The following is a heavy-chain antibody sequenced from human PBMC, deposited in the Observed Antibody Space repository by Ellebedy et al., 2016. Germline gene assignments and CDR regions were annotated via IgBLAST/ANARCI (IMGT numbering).Heavy chain of an antibody. Sequence: GGSLRLXCAASGFTFSSYAMSWVRQAPGKGLEWVSAISGSGGSTYYADSVKGRFTISRDNSKNTLYLQMNSLRAVDTAVYCCAKDASPYYYGSGGYWGQGTLVTVSS. CDR2: ISGSGGST. V-gene: IGHV3-23*01. CDR1: GFTFSSYA. D-gene: IGHD3-10*01. CDR3: AKDASPYYYGSGGY. J-gene: IGHJ4*02.